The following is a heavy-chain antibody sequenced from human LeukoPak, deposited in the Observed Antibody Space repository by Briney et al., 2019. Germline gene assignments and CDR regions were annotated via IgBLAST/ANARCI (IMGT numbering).Heavy chain of an antibody. CDR1: GGSISSSSYY. Sequence: SETLSLTCTVSGGSISSSSYYWGWIRQPPGKGLEWIGSIYYSGSTYYNPSLKSRVTISVDTSKNQFSLKLSSVTAADTAVYYCASLGYCSSTSCSLYYYYYMDVWGKGTTVTVSS. D-gene: IGHD2-2*01. V-gene: IGHV4-39*07. CDR3: ASLGYCSSTSCSLYYYYYMDV. CDR2: IYYSGST. J-gene: IGHJ6*03.